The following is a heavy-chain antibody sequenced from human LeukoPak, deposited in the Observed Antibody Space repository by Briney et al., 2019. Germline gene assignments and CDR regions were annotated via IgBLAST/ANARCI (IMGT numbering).Heavy chain of an antibody. CDR3: AREAAWGNWYFDH. D-gene: IGHD3-16*01. J-gene: IGHJ2*01. Sequence: GGSLRLSCVASGFTFSSYWMSWVRQTPGKGLEWVANIKQDGSEKNYVDSVKGRFTISRDNAKNSLYLQMNSLRADDTAVYYCAREAAWGNWYFDHWGRGTLVTVSS. V-gene: IGHV3-7*01. CDR2: IKQDGSEK. CDR1: GFTFSSYW.